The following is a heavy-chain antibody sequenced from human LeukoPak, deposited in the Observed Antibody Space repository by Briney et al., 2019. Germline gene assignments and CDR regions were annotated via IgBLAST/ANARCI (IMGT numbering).Heavy chain of an antibody. D-gene: IGHD2-2*01. Sequence: ASVKVSCKASGGAFSSSTISWVRQAPGQGLEWMGWINPNSGGTNYAQKFQGRVTMTRDTSISTAYMELSSLRSEDTAVYYCARSIVVVPAAIDPYNWFDPWGQGTLVTVSS. CDR1: GGAFSSST. CDR3: ARSIVVVPAAIDPYNWFDP. CDR2: INPNSGGT. J-gene: IGHJ5*02. V-gene: IGHV1-2*02.